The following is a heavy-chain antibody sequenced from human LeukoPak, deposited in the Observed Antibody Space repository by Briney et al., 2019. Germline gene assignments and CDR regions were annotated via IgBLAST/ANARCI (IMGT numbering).Heavy chain of an antibody. CDR1: GYTFTNFA. CDR2: VNAGNGNT. Sequence: GASVKVSCKASGYTFTNFAMHWVRQAPGQRLEWMGWVNAGNGNTKYSQKFQGRVTITRDTSATTAYMELSSLRSEDTAVYYCARGDSYYYDSSGYYVFDYWGQGALVTVSS. D-gene: IGHD3-22*01. J-gene: IGHJ4*02. V-gene: IGHV1-3*01. CDR3: ARGDSYYYDSSGYYVFDY.